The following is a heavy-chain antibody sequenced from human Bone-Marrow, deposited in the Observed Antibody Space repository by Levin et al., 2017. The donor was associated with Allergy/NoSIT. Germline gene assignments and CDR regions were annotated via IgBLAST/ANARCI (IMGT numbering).Heavy chain of an antibody. CDR1: GFTFDDYA. V-gene: IGHV3-9*01. CDR3: AKEIGGWYGMADY. D-gene: IGHD6-19*01. Sequence: GGSLRLSCAASGFTFDDYAMHWVRQAPGKGLEWVSGISWNSGSRVYADSVKGRFTISRDNAQNSLYLQMNSLRAEDTALYYCAKEIGGWYGMADYWGQGSLVTVSS. J-gene: IGHJ4*02. CDR2: ISWNSGSR.